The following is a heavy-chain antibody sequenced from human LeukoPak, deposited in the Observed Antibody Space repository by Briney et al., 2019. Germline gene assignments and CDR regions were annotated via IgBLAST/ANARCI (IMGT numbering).Heavy chain of an antibody. J-gene: IGHJ6*02. CDR3: ARWDYYYGMDV. Sequence: PSETLSLTCTVSGGSISSYYWSWIRQPPGKGLEWIGYIYYSRSTNYNPSLKSRVTISVETSKNQFSLKLSSVTAADTAVYYCARWDYYYGMDVWGQGTTVTVSS. CDR1: GGSISSYY. V-gene: IGHV4-59*01. CDR2: IYYSRST.